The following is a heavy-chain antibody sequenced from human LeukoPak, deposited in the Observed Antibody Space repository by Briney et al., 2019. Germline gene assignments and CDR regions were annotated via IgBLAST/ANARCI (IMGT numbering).Heavy chain of an antibody. J-gene: IGHJ3*02. CDR2: IYTSGST. Sequence: SSETLSLTCTVSGGSISSYYWSWIRQPAGKGLEWIGRIYTSGSTNYNPSLKSRVTMSVDTSKNQFSLKLSSVTAADTAVYYCARVRRSSWYGALDIWGQGTMVTVSS. D-gene: IGHD6-13*01. CDR3: ARVRRSSWYGALDI. CDR1: GGSISSYY. V-gene: IGHV4-4*07.